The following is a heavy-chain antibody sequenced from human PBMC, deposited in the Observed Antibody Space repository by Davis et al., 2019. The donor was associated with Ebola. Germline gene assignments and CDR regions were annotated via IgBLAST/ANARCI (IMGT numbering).Heavy chain of an antibody. CDR1: GGTFSSYA. J-gene: IGHJ6*02. CDR3: ARGKSYYYYGMDV. Sequence: SVKVSCKASGGTFSSYAISWVRQAPEQGLEWMGRIIPILGIANYAQKFQGRVTITADKSTSTAYMELSSLRSEDTAVYYCARGKSYYYYGMDVWGQGTTVTVSS. CDR2: IIPILGIA. V-gene: IGHV1-69*04.